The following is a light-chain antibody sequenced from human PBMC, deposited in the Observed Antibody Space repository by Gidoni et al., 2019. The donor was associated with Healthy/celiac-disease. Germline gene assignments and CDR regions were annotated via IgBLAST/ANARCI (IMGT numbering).Light chain of an antibody. CDR2: GAA. V-gene: IGKV3-20*01. CDR1: QSVSSSY. Sequence: EIVLTQAPGTLSLSPGERATLSCRASQSVSSSYLAWYQQKPGQAPRLLISGAASRATGIPDRFSGSGSGTDFTLTISRLEPEDFAVYYCQQYGSSGMTFGQXTKVEIK. CDR3: QQYGSSGMT. J-gene: IGKJ1*01.